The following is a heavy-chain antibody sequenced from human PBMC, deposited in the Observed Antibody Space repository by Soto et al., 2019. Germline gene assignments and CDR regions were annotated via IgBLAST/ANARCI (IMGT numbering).Heavy chain of an antibody. CDR3: ARGDTVAGNDY. CDR2: MNANNGNT. V-gene: IGHV1-8*02. CDR1: GYTFTSYG. J-gene: IGHJ4*02. Sequence: GASVKVSCKASGYTFTSYGISWVRQAPGQGLEWMGWMNANNGNTGYAQKFQGRVTMTRNTSISTAYMELSSLRSEDTAVYYCARGDTVAGNDYWGQGTLVTVSS. D-gene: IGHD6-19*01.